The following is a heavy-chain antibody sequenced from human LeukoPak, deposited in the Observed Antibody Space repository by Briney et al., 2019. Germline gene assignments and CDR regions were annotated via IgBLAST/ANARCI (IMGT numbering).Heavy chain of an antibody. J-gene: IGHJ3*02. Sequence: SETLSLTCAVYGGSFSGYYWSWIRQPPGKGLEWIGEINHSGSTNYNPSLKSRVTISVDTSKNQFSLKLSSVTAADTAVYYCARGFMTPGAFDIWGQGTMVTVSS. CDR2: INHSGST. CDR3: ARGFMTPGAFDI. CDR1: GGSFSGYY. D-gene: IGHD4-17*01. V-gene: IGHV4-34*01.